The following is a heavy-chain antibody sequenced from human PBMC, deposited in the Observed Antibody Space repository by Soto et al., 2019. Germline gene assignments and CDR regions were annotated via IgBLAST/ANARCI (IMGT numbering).Heavy chain of an antibody. V-gene: IGHV3-30-3*01. D-gene: IGHD2-21*02. CDR2: ISYDGSNK. CDR3: ARDLAFYCGGDCYSPGHDY. J-gene: IGHJ4*02. CDR1: GFTFSSYA. Sequence: QVQLVESGGGVVQPGRSLRLSCAASGFTFSSYAMHWVRQAPGKGLEWVAVISYDGSNKYYADSVKGRFTISRDNSKNTLYLQMNSLRAEDTAVYYCARDLAFYCGGDCYSPGHDYWGQGTLVTVSS.